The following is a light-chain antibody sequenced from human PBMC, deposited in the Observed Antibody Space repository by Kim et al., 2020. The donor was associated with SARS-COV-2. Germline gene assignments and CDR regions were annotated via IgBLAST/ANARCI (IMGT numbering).Light chain of an antibody. CDR1: SLRSYY. J-gene: IGLJ3*02. Sequence: SSALTQDPAVSVALGQTVRITCQGDSLRSYYASWYQQKPGQAPVLVIYGKNNRPSGIPDRFSGSSSGNTASLTITGAPAEDEADYYCNSRDSSGNHLVFG. CDR2: GKN. CDR3: NSRDSSGNHLV. V-gene: IGLV3-19*01.